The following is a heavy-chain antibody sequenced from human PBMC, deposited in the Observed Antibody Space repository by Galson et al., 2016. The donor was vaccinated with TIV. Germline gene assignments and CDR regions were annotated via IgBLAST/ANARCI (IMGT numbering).Heavy chain of an antibody. D-gene: IGHD3-10*01. Sequence: TLSLTCTVSGASIRGGNYYWSWIRQSAGKGLEWIGRFYSSGNSDYKPSLRRRVTLSGDKSKNQVSLTLPSVTAADTAVYYCARASLGSGTYYHYFDFWGPGILVTVSS. CDR3: ARASLGSGTYYHYFDF. J-gene: IGHJ4*02. V-gene: IGHV4-61*02. CDR1: GASIRGGNYY. CDR2: FYSSGNS.